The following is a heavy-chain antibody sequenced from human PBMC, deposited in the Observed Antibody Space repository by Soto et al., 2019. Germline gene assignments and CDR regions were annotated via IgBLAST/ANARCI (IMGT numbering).Heavy chain of an antibody. CDR1: GFTFSSSG. D-gene: IGHD6-13*01. CDR3: AKDGTTAGIHYCGMDV. J-gene: IGHJ6*04. V-gene: IGHV3-23*01. CDR2: IGIGGDT. Sequence: EVQLLEPGGGLVQPGGSLRLSCEVSGFTFSSSGMNWVRQAPDKGLELGSTIGIGGDTYYADSVKCRFTISRDNSTYTLFRQMNSLRGEDTALYFCAKDGTTAGIHYCGMDVWGKGTTVTVSS.